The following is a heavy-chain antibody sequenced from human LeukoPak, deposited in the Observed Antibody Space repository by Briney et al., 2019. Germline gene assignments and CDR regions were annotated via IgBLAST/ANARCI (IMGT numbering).Heavy chain of an antibody. CDR2: ISWNSGSV. V-gene: IGHV3-9*01. Sequence: PGGSLRLSCAASGFTFDKYAMHWVRQGPGKGLEWVSGISWNSGSVGYADSVKGRFTISRDNAKNFLHLQMNSLRAEDTALYYCAKVRSYYAEDYFDYWGQGTLVTVSS. D-gene: IGHD1-26*01. CDR3: AKVRSYYAEDYFDY. CDR1: GFTFDKYA. J-gene: IGHJ4*02.